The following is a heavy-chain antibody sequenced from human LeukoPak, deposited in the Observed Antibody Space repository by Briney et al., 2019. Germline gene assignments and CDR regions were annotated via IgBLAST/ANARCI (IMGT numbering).Heavy chain of an antibody. Sequence: GGSLRLSCAASGFTFDDYALHWVRPAPGKGLEWVSLISGDGGSTYYADSVKGRFTISRDNSKNSLYLQMSSLRTEDTALYYCAKGTSTWALDPWGQGTLVTVSS. CDR2: ISGDGGST. J-gene: IGHJ5*02. D-gene: IGHD1-1*01. V-gene: IGHV3-43*02. CDR1: GFTFDDYA. CDR3: AKGTSTWALDP.